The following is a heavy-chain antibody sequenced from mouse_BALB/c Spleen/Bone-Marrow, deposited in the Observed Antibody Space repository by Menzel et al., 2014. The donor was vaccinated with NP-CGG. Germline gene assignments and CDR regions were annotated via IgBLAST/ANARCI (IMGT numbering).Heavy chain of an antibody. Sequence: LQESGSELVRPGASVKLSCKASGYTFTSYWMHWVKQRPGQGLEWIGNIYPGSGSTNYDEKFKNKATLTVDTSSSTAYMELSSLTSEDSAVYYCTRGATPDYWGQGTTLTVSS. J-gene: IGHJ2*01. CDR2: IYPGSGST. D-gene: IGHD3-1*01. CDR3: TRGATPDY. CDR1: GYTFTSYW. V-gene: IGHV1S22*01.